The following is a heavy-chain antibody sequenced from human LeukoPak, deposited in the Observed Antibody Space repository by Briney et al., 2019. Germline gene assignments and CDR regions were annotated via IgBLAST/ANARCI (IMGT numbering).Heavy chain of an antibody. V-gene: IGHV1-8*01. D-gene: IGHD5-18*01. Sequence: GASVKVSCKASGYTFTNYDINWVRQATGQGLEWMGWMNPNSGNTGYAEKFQGRVTMTKNTSISTAYMELNSLRSEDTAVYCCARVRPIQLWPNEGYNRFDPWGQGTLVTVSS. CDR2: MNPNSGNT. J-gene: IGHJ5*02. CDR1: GYTFTNYD. CDR3: ARVRPIQLWPNEGYNRFDP.